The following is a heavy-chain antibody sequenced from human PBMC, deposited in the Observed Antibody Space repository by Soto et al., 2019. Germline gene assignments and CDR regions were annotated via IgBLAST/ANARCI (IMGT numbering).Heavy chain of an antibody. CDR1: GYTFTNYA. D-gene: IGHD2-2*01. CDR3: ARGHLAVVPVASWFYYMDV. V-gene: IGHV1-3*01. J-gene: IGHJ6*03. Sequence: ASVKVSCKASGYTFTNYAVHWVRQAPGRRLEWMGWINAGNGNTRFSQNLQGRVTITRDTSARTVYMELSGLRSEDTAVYYCARGHLAVVPVASWFYYMDVWGKGTTVTVSS. CDR2: INAGNGNT.